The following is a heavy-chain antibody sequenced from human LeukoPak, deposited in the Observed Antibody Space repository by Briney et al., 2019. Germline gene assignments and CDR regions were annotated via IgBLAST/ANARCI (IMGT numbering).Heavy chain of an antibody. V-gene: IGHV1-2*02. J-gene: IGHJ6*02. CDR2: INPNSGGT. D-gene: IGHD6-19*01. CDR1: GYTFTGYY. Sequence: GASVKVSCKASGYTFTGYYMHWVRQAPGQGLEWLGWINPNSGGTNYAQKFQGRVTMTRDTSISTAYMELSRLRSDDTAVYYCARGYSSGRDSGMDVWGQGTTVTVSS. CDR3: ARGYSSGRDSGMDV.